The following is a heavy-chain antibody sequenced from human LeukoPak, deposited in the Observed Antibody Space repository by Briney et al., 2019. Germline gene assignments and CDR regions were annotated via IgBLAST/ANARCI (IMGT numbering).Heavy chain of an antibody. CDR1: GGTFSSYA. V-gene: IGHV1-69*01. CDR3: ARVAGSSGWYLRGSYYYYGMDV. Sequence: SVKVSCKASGGTFSSYAISWVRQAPGQGLEWMGGIIPIFGTANYAQKFQGRVTITADESTCTAYMELSSLRSEDTAVYYCARVAGSSGWYLRGSYYYYGMDVWGQGTTVTVSS. CDR2: IIPIFGTA. D-gene: IGHD6-19*01. J-gene: IGHJ6*02.